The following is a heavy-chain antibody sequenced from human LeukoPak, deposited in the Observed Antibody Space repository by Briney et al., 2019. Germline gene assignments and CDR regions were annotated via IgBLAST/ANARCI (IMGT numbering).Heavy chain of an antibody. J-gene: IGHJ4*02. D-gene: IGHD1-14*01. Sequence: SGTLSLTCAVSGGSISSSNWWSWVRQPPGKGLEWIAEIHHGGSTNYNASLKSRVTISVDKSKNQFSLKLSSVTAADAAVYYCATKTTGAAGTFDYWGQGTLVTVSS. CDR2: IHHGGST. V-gene: IGHV4-4*02. CDR1: GGSISSSNW. CDR3: ATKTTGAAGTFDY.